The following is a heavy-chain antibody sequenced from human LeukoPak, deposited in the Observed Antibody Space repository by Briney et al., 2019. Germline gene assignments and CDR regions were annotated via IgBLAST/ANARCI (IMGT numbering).Heavy chain of an antibody. CDR3: ARVIAAAGQFDY. V-gene: IGHV3-21*01. CDR1: GFTFSSYS. D-gene: IGHD6-13*01. CDR2: ISSSSSYI. J-gene: IGHJ4*02. Sequence: GGSLRLSCAASGFTFSSYSMNWVRQAPGKGLEWVSSISSSSSYIYYADSVKGRSTISRDNAKNSLYLQMNSLRAEGTAVYYCARVIAAAGQFDYWGQGTLVTVSS.